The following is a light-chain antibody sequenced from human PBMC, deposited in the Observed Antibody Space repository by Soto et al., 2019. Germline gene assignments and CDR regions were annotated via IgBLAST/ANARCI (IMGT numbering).Light chain of an antibody. CDR1: QSVSSSY. CDR2: GAS. V-gene: IGKV3-20*01. Sequence: EIVLTQSPGNLSLSPGERATLSCRASQSVSSSYLAWYQQKPGQAPRLLIYGASSRATGIPDRFSGSGSGTDFTLTISRLEPEDFAVYYCQQYGSSPITFGPGTKVDIK. CDR3: QQYGSSPIT. J-gene: IGKJ3*01.